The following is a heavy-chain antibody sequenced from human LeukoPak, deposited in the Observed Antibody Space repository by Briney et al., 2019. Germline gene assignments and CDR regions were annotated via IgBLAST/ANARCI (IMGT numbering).Heavy chain of an antibody. D-gene: IGHD6-19*01. J-gene: IGHJ5*02. CDR3: ARRGPRVSSGWYNWLDP. Sequence: SETLSLTCAVYGGSFSGYYWSWIRQPPGKGLEWIGEINHSGSTSYNPSLKSRVTISVDTSKNQFSLKLSSVTAADTAVYYCARRGPRVSSGWYNWLDPWGQGTLVTVSS. CDR2: INHSGST. V-gene: IGHV4-34*01. CDR1: GGSFSGYY.